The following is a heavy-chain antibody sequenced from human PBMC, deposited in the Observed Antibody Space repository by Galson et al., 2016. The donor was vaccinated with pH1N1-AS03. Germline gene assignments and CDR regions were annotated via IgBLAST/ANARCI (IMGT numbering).Heavy chain of an antibody. Sequence: QGLEWMGWINPKSGGTKFDQKFQGRVTMTRDTTINTLYMELSSLRSDDTAIYFCARGYNVWTAFDYWGQGTLVTVSS. CDR3: ARGYNVWTAFDY. V-gene: IGHV1-2*02. CDR2: INPKSGGT. J-gene: IGHJ4*02. D-gene: IGHD3/OR15-3a*01.